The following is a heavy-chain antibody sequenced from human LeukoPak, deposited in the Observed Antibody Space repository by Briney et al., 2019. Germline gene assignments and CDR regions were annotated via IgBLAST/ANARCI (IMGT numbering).Heavy chain of an antibody. J-gene: IGHJ4*02. CDR1: GGSISTYY. Sequence: SETLSLTCTVSGGSISTYYWTWIRQPPGKGLEWIGYIYYSGGANHNPSFQGRVAISVDSSKNQFSLRLSSVTAADTAVYYCARTSTDYFDYWGQGTLVTVSS. D-gene: IGHD5/OR15-5a*01. CDR3: ARTSTDYFDY. CDR2: IYYSGGA. V-gene: IGHV4-59*01.